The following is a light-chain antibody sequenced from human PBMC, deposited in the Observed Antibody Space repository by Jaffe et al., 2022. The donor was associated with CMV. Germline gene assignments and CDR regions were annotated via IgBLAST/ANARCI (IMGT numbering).Light chain of an antibody. Sequence: QSVLTQPPSVSGAPGQRVTISCTGSSSNIGAGYDVHWYQQLPGTSPKLLIYGNNNRPSGVPDRFSGSKSGTSASLVITGLQAEDEADYYCQSYDSSLSAWVFGGGTELTVL. J-gene: IGLJ3*02. V-gene: IGLV1-40*01. CDR1: SSNIGAGYD. CDR2: GNN. CDR3: QSYDSSLSAWV.